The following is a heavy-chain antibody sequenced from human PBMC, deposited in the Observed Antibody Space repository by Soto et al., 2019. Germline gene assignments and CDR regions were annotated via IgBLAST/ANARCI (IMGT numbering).Heavy chain of an antibody. CDR3: AKVPNYDSSGYLDAFDI. V-gene: IGHV3-30*18. CDR2: ISYDGSNK. CDR1: GFTFSSYG. Sequence: QVQLVESGGGVVQPGRSLRLSCAASGFTFSSYGMHWVRQAPGKGLEWVAVISYDGSNKYYADSVKGRFTISRDNSKNTLYLQMNSLRAEDTAVYYCAKVPNYDSSGYLDAFDIWGQGIMVTVSS. J-gene: IGHJ3*02. D-gene: IGHD3-22*01.